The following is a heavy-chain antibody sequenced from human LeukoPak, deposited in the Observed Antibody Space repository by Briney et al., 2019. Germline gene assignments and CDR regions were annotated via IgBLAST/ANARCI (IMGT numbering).Heavy chain of an antibody. CDR1: GFIFRSYA. CDR2: ISSRSTYI. Sequence: GGSLRLSCAASGFIFRSYAMHWVRQAPGKGLEWVSPISSRSTYIYYADSVKGRFTISRDNAKNSLSLQMNSLRAEDTAVYYCAREGRYGYNYYWYFDLWGRGTLVTVSS. V-gene: IGHV3-21*01. J-gene: IGHJ2*01. D-gene: IGHD5-24*01. CDR3: AREGRYGYNYYWYFDL.